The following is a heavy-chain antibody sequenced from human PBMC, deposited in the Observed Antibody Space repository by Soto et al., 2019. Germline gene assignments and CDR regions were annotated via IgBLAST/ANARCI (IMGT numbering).Heavy chain of an antibody. V-gene: IGHV4-39*01. Sequence: SETLSLTCTVSGGSISSSSYYWGWIRQPPGKGLEWIGSIYYSGSTYYNPSLKSRVTISVDTSKNQFSLKLSSVTAADTAVYYCARVSRGWFGEYGSGYYYMDVWGKGTTVTVS. CDR3: ARVSRGWFGEYGSGYYYMDV. D-gene: IGHD3-10*01. J-gene: IGHJ6*03. CDR1: GGSISSSSYY. CDR2: IYYSGST.